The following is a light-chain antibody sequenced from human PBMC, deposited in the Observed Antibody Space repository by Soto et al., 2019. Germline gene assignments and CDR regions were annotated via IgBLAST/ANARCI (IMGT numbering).Light chain of an antibody. V-gene: IGLV1-47*02. CDR3: ASWDDRLGAVI. CDR2: SNN. CDR1: SSNIGGTNY. Sequence: QSVLTQPPSASGTPGQKVFISCSGSSSNIGGTNYAYWYQQLPGAAPKLLMHSNNLRPSGVPGRISGSKFGTAASLAISGLRSDDEAVYYCASWDDRLGAVIFGGGTKLTVL. J-gene: IGLJ2*01.